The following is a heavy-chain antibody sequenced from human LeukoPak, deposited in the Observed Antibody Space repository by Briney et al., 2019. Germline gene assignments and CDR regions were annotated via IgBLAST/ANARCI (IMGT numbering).Heavy chain of an antibody. D-gene: IGHD6-19*01. J-gene: IGHJ4*02. CDR3: ARDSFEFAVAGFFDY. CDR2: ISSSSYI. Sequence: PGGSLRLSCAASGFTFSSYSMNWVRQAPGKGLEWVSSISSSSYIYYADSVKGRFTISRDNAKNSLYLQMNSLRAEDTAVYYCARDSFEFAVAGFFDYWGQGTLVTVSS. CDR1: GFTFSSYS. V-gene: IGHV3-21*01.